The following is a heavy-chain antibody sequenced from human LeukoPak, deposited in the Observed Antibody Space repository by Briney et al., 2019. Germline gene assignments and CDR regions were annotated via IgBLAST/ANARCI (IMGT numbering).Heavy chain of an antibody. CDR1: GFTFSSYS. CDR3: ARNTYYYGSGTSDY. V-gene: IGHV3-48*01. CDR2: IGSSTI. J-gene: IGHJ4*02. D-gene: IGHD3-10*01. Sequence: GGSLRLSCAASGFTFSSYSMNWVRQAPGKGLEWVAHIGSSTIYYADSVRGRFTISRDNAKNSLYLQMNSLRAEDTAVYYCARNTYYYGSGTSDYWGQGTLVTVSS.